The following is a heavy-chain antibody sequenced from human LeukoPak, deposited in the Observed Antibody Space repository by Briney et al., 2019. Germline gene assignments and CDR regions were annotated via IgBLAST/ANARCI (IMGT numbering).Heavy chain of an antibody. V-gene: IGHV4-4*07. J-gene: IGHJ5*02. CDR1: GGSISSYY. CDR2: IYTGGST. D-gene: IGHD6-13*01. Sequence: SETLSLTCSVSGGSISSYYWSWIRQPAGKGLEWIGRIYTGGSTNYNPSLKSRVTMSVDTSKNQFSLKLSSVTAADTAVYYCARVIAAAGTPEANWFDPWGQGTLVTVSS. CDR3: ARVIAAAGTPEANWFDP.